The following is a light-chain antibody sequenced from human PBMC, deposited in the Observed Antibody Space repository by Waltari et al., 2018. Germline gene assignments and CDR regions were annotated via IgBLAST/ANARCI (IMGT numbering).Light chain of an antibody. CDR1: AGHGANL. J-gene: IGLJ3*02. V-gene: IGLV4-69*01. CDR3: QTGGHGTWV. CDR2: VNSDGSH. Sequence: QLVLTQSPSASASLGASVTLTCTLSAGHGANLIAWHQQQPAKGPRYLMKVNSDGSHNKGDEIPDRFSGSSSGAERYLTISSVQSEDEADYYCQTGGHGTWVFGGGTTLTVL.